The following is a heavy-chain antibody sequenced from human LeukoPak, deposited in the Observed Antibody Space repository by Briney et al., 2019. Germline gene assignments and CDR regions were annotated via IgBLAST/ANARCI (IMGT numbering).Heavy chain of an antibody. V-gene: IGHV3-30*18. J-gene: IGHJ5*02. D-gene: IGHD5-18*01. CDR2: VSSGGSDK. Sequence: GGSLTLSCEVSGLTFSSYGMHWVRQAPGKGLEWVAVVSSGGSDKYYSDSVKGRFTISRDNSKNTVYLQMSSLRAEDTAVYYCAKGIGGYTFGNWFDPWGQGTLVTVSS. CDR3: AKGIGGYTFGNWFDP. CDR1: GLTFSSYG.